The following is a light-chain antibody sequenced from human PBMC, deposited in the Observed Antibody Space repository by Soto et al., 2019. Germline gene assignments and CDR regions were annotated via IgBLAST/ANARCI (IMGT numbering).Light chain of an antibody. Sequence: DIQMTQSPSTLSASLGDRVTITCRASQRIDTWLAWYQQKPGTAPKLLIYATSTLQSGVPSRFSASGSGANFTLTISSLQPEDFATYYCQQADRFPLTFGQGTRLEIK. V-gene: IGKV1-12*01. J-gene: IGKJ5*01. CDR3: QQADRFPLT. CDR2: ATS. CDR1: QRIDTW.